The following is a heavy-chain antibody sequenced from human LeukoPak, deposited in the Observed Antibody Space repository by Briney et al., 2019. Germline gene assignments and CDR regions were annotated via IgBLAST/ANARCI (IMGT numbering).Heavy chain of an antibody. J-gene: IGHJ4*02. CDR3: ARGDVDTAMVTEGRLYYFDY. Sequence: ASVKVSYKASGYTFTSYGISWVRQAPGQGLEWMGWISAYNGNTNYAQKLQGRVTMTTDTSTSTAYMELRSLRSDDTAVYYCARGDVDTAMVTEGRLYYFDYWGQGTLVTVSS. D-gene: IGHD5-18*01. CDR2: ISAYNGNT. CDR1: GYTFTSYG. V-gene: IGHV1-18*01.